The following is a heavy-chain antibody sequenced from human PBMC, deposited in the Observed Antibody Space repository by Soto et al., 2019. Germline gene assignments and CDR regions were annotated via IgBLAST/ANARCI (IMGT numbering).Heavy chain of an antibody. V-gene: IGHV4-59*01. Sequence: PSDTLSLTCTVAFCSIISYYWILIRQPPGKGLEWIVYIYYSGSTNYNPSLKSLFTISVDTSKNQFSLKLSSVTAADTAVYYCEREGLEGRFSKLDVWGQGTTVTVSS. J-gene: IGHJ6*02. CDR2: IYYSGST. CDR1: FCSIISYY. CDR3: EREGLEGRFSKLDV. D-gene: IGHD3-3*01.